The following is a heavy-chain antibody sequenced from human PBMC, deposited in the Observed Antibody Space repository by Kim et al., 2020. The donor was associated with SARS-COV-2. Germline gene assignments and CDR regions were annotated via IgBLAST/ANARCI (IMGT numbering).Heavy chain of an antibody. CDR3: ARDPGTITMVRGVMGYYYYGVDV. CDR2: IYYSGST. D-gene: IGHD3-10*01. V-gene: IGHV4-59*01. J-gene: IGHJ6*02. CDR1: GGSISSYY. Sequence: SETLSLTCTVSGGSISSYYWSWIRQPPGKGLEWIGYIYYSGSTNYNPSLKSRVTISVDTSKNQFSLKLSSVTAADTAVYYCARDPGTITMVRGVMGYYYYGVDVWGQGTTVTVSS.